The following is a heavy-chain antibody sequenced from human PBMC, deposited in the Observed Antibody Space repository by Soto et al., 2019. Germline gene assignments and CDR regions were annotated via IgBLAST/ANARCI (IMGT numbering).Heavy chain of an antibody. CDR2: ISYDGSNK. CDR1: GCNFRSYW. Sequence: GGSQRLSSTSSGCNFRSYWMHWVRQAPGKGLVWVAVISYDGSNKYYADSVKGRFTISRDNSKNTLYLQMNSLRAEDTAVYYCARSVNVLMVYATYYYYGMDVWGQGTTVTVSS. CDR3: ARSVNVLMVYATYYYYGMDV. J-gene: IGHJ6*02. D-gene: IGHD2-8*01. V-gene: IGHV3-30-3*01.